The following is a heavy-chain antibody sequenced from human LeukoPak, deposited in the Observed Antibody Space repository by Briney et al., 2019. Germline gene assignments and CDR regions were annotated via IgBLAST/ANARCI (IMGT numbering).Heavy chain of an antibody. CDR2: INTNTGNP. V-gene: IGHV7-4-1*02. CDR1: GYTFTSYA. CDR3: ARDAGYSRQEPGIFDY. Sequence: GASVKVSCKASGYTFTSYAMNWVRQAPGQGLEWMGWINTNTGNPTYAQGFTGRFVSSLDTSVSTAYLQISSLKAEDTAVYYCARDAGYSRQEPGIFDYWGQGTLVTVSS. J-gene: IGHJ4*02. D-gene: IGHD6-13*01.